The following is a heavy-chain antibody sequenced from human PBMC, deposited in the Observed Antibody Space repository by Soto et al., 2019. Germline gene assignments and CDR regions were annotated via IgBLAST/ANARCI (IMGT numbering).Heavy chain of an antibody. CDR3: SRVDRGETTPYDY. CDR1: GYIFTSYY. J-gene: IGHJ4*02. CDR2: INPFDGSR. V-gene: IGHV1-46*03. Sequence: ASVKVSCKASGYIFTSYYLHWVRQAPGQGLEWMGWINPFDGSRMFAQSFQGRVTFTRDTSTSTVYMELSGLRSDDTAVYFCSRVDRGETTPYDYCHKGTLVTVSS. D-gene: IGHD2-15*01.